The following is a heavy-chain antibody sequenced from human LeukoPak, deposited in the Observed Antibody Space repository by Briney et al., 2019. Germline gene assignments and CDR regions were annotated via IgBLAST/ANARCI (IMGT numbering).Heavy chain of an antibody. D-gene: IGHD3-22*01. V-gene: IGHV4-39*01. CDR3: ARHMSYDSSGPDALDI. Sequence: PSETLSLTCTVSGGSISSSSDYWGWVRQAPGKGLEWIGSIYYSGSTYYNPSLKSRVTFSVDTSKKQFSLKLSSVTAADTAVYFCARHMSYDSSGPDALDIWGQGTMVTVSS. J-gene: IGHJ3*02. CDR2: IYYSGST. CDR1: GGSISSSSDY.